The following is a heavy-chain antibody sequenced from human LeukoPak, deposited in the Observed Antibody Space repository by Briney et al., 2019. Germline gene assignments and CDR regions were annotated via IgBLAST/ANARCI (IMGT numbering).Heavy chain of an antibody. Sequence: GASVKVSCKASGYTFTGYYMHWVRQAPGQGLEWMGWINPNSGGTNYAQKFQGRVTMTRDTSISTAYMELSRLRSDDTAGYYCARDSAEVVPAAFVDYWGQGTLVTVSS. J-gene: IGHJ4*02. D-gene: IGHD2-2*01. CDR3: ARDSAEVVPAAFVDY. CDR1: GYTFTGYY. CDR2: INPNSGGT. V-gene: IGHV1-2*02.